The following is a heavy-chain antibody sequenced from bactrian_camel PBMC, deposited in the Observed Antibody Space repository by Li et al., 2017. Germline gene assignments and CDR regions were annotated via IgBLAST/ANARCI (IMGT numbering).Heavy chain of an antibody. CDR1: GFTFRLVA. CDR2: LYRDGSNT. Sequence: VQLVESGGGSAQPGGSLRLSCTASGFTFRLVAMSWVRQAPGKGLEWVSSLYRDGSNTDYTASVKGRFTISRDNAENALYLQLNSLKTEDTATYYCAKELYEFDYWGQGTQVTVS. V-gene: IGHV3S7*01. CDR3: AKELYEFDY. J-gene: IGHJ4*01.